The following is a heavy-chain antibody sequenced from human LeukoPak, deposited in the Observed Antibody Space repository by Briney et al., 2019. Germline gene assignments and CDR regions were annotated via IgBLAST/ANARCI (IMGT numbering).Heavy chain of an antibody. J-gene: IGHJ3*01. V-gene: IGHV3-21*01. D-gene: IGHD4-11*01. CDR2: ISSSSYI. CDR3: ARDSLTTVTTHDY. Sequence: GGSLRLSCAASGFTFSSYSMNWVRQAPGKGLEWVSSISSSSYIYYADSVKGRFTISRDNAKNSLYLQMNNLRAEDTALYYCARDSLTTVTTHDYWGQGTMVTVSS. CDR1: GFTFSSYS.